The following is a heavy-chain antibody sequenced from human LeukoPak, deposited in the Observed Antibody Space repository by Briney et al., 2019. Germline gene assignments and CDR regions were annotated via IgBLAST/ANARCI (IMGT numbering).Heavy chain of an antibody. J-gene: IGHJ4*02. CDR3: TRVIVATKDY. D-gene: IGHD5-12*01. V-gene: IGHV3-49*04. CDR2: IRSKAYGGTT. CDR1: GFTFGYYA. Sequence: GGSLRLSCTGSGFTFGYYAMNWVRQAPGKGLEWVGFIRSKAYGGTTEYAASVKGRFTISRDDSKSIAYLQTKSLKTEDTAVYYCTRVIVATKDYWGQGTLVTVSS.